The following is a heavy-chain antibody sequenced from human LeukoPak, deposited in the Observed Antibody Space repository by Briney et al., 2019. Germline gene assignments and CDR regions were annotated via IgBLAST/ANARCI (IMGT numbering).Heavy chain of an antibody. V-gene: IGHV4-4*07. CDR3: ARRSYSGTTLRPYYFDY. CDR2: IYASGTT. Sequence: KPSETLSLTCTVSGGSISSYYWSWIRQPAGKGLEWIGRIYASGTTNYNPSLKSRVTMSVDTSNNQFSLKLSSVTAADTAVYYCARRSYSGTTLRPYYFDYWGQGTLVTVSS. J-gene: IGHJ4*02. CDR1: GGSISSYY. D-gene: IGHD1-26*01.